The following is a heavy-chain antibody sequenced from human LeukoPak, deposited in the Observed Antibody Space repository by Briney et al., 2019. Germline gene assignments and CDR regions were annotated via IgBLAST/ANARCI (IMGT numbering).Heavy chain of an antibody. CDR1: GYTFTGYY. V-gene: IGHV1-2*06. CDR2: INPNSGGA. CDR3: ARVYSSSSPTDY. J-gene: IGHJ4*02. Sequence: ASVKVSCKASGYTFTGYYMHWVRQAPGQGLEWMGRINPNSGGANYAQKFQGRVTMTRDTSISTAYMELSRLRSDDTAVYYCARVYSSSSPTDYWGQGTLVTVSS. D-gene: IGHD6-6*01.